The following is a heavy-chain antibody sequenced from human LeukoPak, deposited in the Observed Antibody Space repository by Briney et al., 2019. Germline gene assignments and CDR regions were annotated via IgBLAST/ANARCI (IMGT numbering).Heavy chain of an antibody. CDR1: GYTFTSYY. Sequence: VGSVKVSCKTSGYTFTSYYMHWVRQAPGQGLEWMGIIYPSGGSTSYAQKFQGKVTMTRDTSTSTVYMELSSLRSEDTAVYYCASGYSYGYNYWGQGTLVTVSS. CDR2: IYPSGGST. V-gene: IGHV1-46*01. J-gene: IGHJ4*02. CDR3: ASGYSYGYNY. D-gene: IGHD5-18*01.